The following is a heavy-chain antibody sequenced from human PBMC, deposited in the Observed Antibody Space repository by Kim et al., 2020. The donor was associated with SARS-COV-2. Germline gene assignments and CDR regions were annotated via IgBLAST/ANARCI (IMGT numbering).Heavy chain of an antibody. J-gene: IGHJ6*03. CDR2: MNPNSGNT. CDR1: GYTFTSYD. CDR3: ARGHLKSIVVVIAPRPYYYYMDV. D-gene: IGHD2-21*01. Sequence: ASVKVSCKASGYTFTSYDINWVRQATGQGLEWMGWMNPNSGNTGYAQKFQGRVTMTRNTAISTAYMELSSRRSEDTAVYYCARGHLKSIVVVIAPRPYYYYMDVWGKGTAVTVSS. V-gene: IGHV1-8*01.